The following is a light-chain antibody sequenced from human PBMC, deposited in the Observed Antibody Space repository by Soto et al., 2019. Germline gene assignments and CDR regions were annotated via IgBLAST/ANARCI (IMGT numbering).Light chain of an antibody. CDR1: QSVSSSY. J-gene: IGKJ1*01. CDR3: QYNACSPT. CDR2: GPS. V-gene: IGKV3-20*01. Sequence: ESVWTGSPGTLYLSPGERATLSCRASQSVSSSYLAWYQQKPGLAPRLLISGPSSRTTCLPDRFSGSGSGTDCTITISRLEHEDFAVYSCQYNACSPTLRQGTKVDIK.